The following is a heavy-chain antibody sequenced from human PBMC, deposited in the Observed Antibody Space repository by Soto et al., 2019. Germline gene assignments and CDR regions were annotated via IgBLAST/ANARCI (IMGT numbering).Heavy chain of an antibody. D-gene: IGHD1-26*01. Sequence: ASVKVSCKASGYTFTSYAMHWVRQAPGQRLEWMGWINAGNGNTKYSQKFQGRVTITRDTSASTAYMELSSLRSEDTAVYYCARGSPTYYYYGMDVWGQGTTVTVSS. CDR2: INAGNGNT. CDR1: GYTFTSYA. V-gene: IGHV1-3*01. J-gene: IGHJ6*02. CDR3: ARGSPTYYYYGMDV.